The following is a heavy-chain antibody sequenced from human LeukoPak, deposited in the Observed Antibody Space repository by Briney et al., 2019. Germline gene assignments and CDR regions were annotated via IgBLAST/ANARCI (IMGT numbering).Heavy chain of an antibody. Sequence: SETLSLTCTVSGGSIRSSYYYWGWIRQPPGKGLEWIGSIYDSGSTYYNPSLKSRVTISVDTSKNQFSLKLSSVTAADTAVYYCARHLDYGGNSPYYFDYWGQGTLVTVSS. D-gene: IGHD4-23*01. CDR3: ARHLDYGGNSPYYFDY. J-gene: IGHJ4*02. CDR2: IYDSGST. CDR1: GGSIRSSYYY. V-gene: IGHV4-39*01.